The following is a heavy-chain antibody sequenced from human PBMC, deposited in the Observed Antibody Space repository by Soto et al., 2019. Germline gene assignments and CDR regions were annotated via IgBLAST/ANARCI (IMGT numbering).Heavy chain of an antibody. CDR1: GFTFGTTD. CDR3: VKNSGWLNT. V-gene: IGHV3-23*01. J-gene: IGHJ5*02. CDR2: IDGSGGIT. D-gene: IGHD3-9*01. Sequence: QLLQSGGGLVQPGGSLTLSCAASGFTFGTTDMSWVRQAPGEGLDWVSTIDGSGGITYYADSVKGRFTISRDSSRNTVYLQLNSLRVKNTALYYFVKNSGWLNTWGQGALVTVSS.